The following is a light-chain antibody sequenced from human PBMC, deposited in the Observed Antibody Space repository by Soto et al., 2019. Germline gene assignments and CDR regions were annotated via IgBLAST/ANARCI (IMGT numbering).Light chain of an antibody. CDR1: QSISSW. V-gene: IGKV1-5*03. CDR2: KAS. J-gene: IGKJ2*01. CDR3: QQYNLWPPYT. Sequence: DIQMTQSPSTLSASVGDRVTITCRASQSISSWLAWYQQKPGKAPKLLIYKASSLESGVPSRFSGSGSGTEFTLTISSLQPDDFAIYYCQQYNLWPPYTFGPGTKVDIK.